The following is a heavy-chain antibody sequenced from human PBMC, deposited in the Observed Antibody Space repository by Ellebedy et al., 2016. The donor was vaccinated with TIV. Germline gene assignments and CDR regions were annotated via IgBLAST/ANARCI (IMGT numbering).Heavy chain of an antibody. CDR2: IYYSGST. D-gene: IGHD3-10*01. CDR1: GGSISSSSYY. V-gene: IGHV4-39*07. CDR3: ASSLTMLRGGMDV. J-gene: IGHJ6*02. Sequence: MPSETLSLTCTVSGGSISSSSYYWGWIRQPPWKGLEWIGSIYYSGSTYYNPSLKSRVTISVDTSKNQFSLKLSSVTAADTAVYYCASSLTMLRGGMDVWGQGTTVTVSS.